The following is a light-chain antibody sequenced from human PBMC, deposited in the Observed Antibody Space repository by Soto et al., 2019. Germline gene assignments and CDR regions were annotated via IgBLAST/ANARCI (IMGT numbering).Light chain of an antibody. J-gene: IGKJ1*01. CDR1: QGISNY. V-gene: IGKV1-27*01. Sequence: DIQMTQSPSSLSASVGDRVTITCRASQGISNYLAWYQQKPGNVPKLLIYDASTLESGVPARFSGSGSGTDFTLTISSLQPEDVAAYYCQKYNSAPRTFGQGTKVEIK. CDR2: DAS. CDR3: QKYNSAPRT.